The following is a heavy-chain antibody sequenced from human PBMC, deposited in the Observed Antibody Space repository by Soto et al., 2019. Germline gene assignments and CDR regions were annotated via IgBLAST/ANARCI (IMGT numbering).Heavy chain of an antibody. D-gene: IGHD3-22*01. CDR1: GYSFTSYW. Sequence: PGESLKISCKGSGYSFTSYWIGWVRQMPGKGLEWMGIIYTGDSATRYSPSFQGQVTISADKSISTAYLQWSSLKASDTAMYYCARQGQYYYDSSGYLNWFDPWGQGTLVTVSS. J-gene: IGHJ5*02. V-gene: IGHV5-51*01. CDR3: ARQGQYYYDSSGYLNWFDP. CDR2: IYTGDSAT.